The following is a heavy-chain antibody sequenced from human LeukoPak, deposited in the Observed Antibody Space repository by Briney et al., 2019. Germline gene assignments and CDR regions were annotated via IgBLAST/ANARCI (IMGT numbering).Heavy chain of an antibody. Sequence: SETLSLTCAVYGGSFSGYYWSWIRQPPGKGLEWIGEINHSGSTNYNPSLKSRVTISVDTSKNQFSLKLSSVTAADTAVYYCARGAIIGYCSSTSYYPWDVWGKGTTVTVSS. V-gene: IGHV4-34*01. D-gene: IGHD2-2*01. CDR2: INHSGST. CDR3: ARGAIIGYCSSTSYYPWDV. J-gene: IGHJ6*04. CDR1: GGSFSGYY.